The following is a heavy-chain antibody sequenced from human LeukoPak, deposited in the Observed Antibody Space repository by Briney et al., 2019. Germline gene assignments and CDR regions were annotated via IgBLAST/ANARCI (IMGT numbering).Heavy chain of an antibody. CDR2: ISGSGGST. Sequence: GGSLRLSCVVSGFSFSNYWMDWVRQAPGKGLEWVSAISGSGGSTYYADSVKGRFTISRDNSKNTLYLQMNSLRAEDTAVYYCAKARDFWSGYYLYYFDYWGQGTLVTVSS. CDR3: AKARDFWSGYYLYYFDY. CDR1: GFSFSNYW. V-gene: IGHV3-23*01. D-gene: IGHD3-3*01. J-gene: IGHJ4*02.